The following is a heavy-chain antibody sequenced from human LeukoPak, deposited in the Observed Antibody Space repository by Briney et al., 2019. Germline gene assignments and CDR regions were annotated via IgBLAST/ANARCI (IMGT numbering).Heavy chain of an antibody. J-gene: IGHJ4*02. CDR1: GFTFSCIW. V-gene: IGHV3-7*01. D-gene: IGHD4-11*01. CDR2: IKQDGSEE. Sequence: GGSLRLSCAASGFTFSCIWMTWVRQAPGKGLEWVASIKQDGSEEYYVDSVKGRFSISRDNAKNSLYLQMNSLTAEDTALYFCARGQFWFDYWGQGTQLTVS. CDR3: ARGQFWFDY.